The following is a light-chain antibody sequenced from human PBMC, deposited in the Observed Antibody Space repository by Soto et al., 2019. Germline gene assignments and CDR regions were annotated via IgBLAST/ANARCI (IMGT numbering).Light chain of an antibody. Sequence: IQMTQSPSTLYAAVGDRVTITCRARQRIGASLAWFQQKPGKAPNLLIYKASSLESGFTSRFSGSGSGTEFSLTISPLQPDDFATYYCQQYNRSPLTLGGGTKVEIK. CDR3: QQYNRSPLT. CDR1: QRIGAS. V-gene: IGKV1-5*03. J-gene: IGKJ4*01. CDR2: KAS.